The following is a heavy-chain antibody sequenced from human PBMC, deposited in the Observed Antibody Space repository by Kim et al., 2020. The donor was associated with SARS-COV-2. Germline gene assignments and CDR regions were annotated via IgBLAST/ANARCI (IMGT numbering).Heavy chain of an antibody. Sequence: VEQYVDSVGVRFTISEDNAKNSLFLELTNLRAEDTALYYCARSGKYSFGPWGQGTLVTVSS. J-gene: IGHJ5*02. CDR2: VE. CDR3: ARSGKYSFGP. D-gene: IGHD5-18*01. V-gene: IGHV3-7*03.